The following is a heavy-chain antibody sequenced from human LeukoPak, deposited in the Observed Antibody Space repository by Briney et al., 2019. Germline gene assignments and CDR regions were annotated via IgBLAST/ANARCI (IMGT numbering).Heavy chain of an antibody. J-gene: IGHJ3*02. Sequence: PGGSLRLSCAASGFTFSSYSTNWVRQAPGKGLEWVSSISSSSSYIYYADSVKGRFTISRDNAKNSLYLQMNSLRAEDTAVYYCAVLVELHDAFDIWGQGTMVTVSS. CDR3: AVLVELHDAFDI. D-gene: IGHD3-10*01. CDR1: GFTFSSYS. V-gene: IGHV3-21*01. CDR2: ISSSSSYI.